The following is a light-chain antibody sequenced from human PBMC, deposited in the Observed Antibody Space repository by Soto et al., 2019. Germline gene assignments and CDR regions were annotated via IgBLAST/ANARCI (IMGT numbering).Light chain of an antibody. CDR2: DIN. V-gene: IGLV7-46*01. CDR1: TGTVTSGHY. J-gene: IGLJ7*01. Sequence: QAVVTQEPSLTVSPGGTVTLTCGSSTGTVTSGHYPYWFQLKPGQAPRPLLYDINNKHSGTPARFSGSLLGGKAALTLSGAQPEDEGDYYCLLSYSGPSIFGGGTQLTVL. CDR3: LLSYSGPSI.